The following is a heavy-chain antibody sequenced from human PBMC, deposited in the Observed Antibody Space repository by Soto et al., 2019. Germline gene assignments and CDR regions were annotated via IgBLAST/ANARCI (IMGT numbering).Heavy chain of an antibody. CDR2: INHSGST. V-gene: IGHV4-34*01. J-gene: IGHJ6*02. CDR1: GGSFSGYY. Sequence: QVQLQQWGAGLLKPSETLSLTCAVYGGSFSGYYWSWIRQPPGKGLEWIGEINHSGSTNYNPSLKIRVTISVDTSKNQFSLKLSSVTAADTTVYYCAGVKEMATIMDYYYGMDVWGQGTTVTVSS. CDR3: AGVKEMATIMDYYYGMDV. D-gene: IGHD5-12*01.